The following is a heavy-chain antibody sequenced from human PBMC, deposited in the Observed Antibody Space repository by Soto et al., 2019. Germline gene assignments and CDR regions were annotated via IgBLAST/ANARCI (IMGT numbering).Heavy chain of an antibody. V-gene: IGHV3-11*06. CDR2: ISSSSSYT. D-gene: IGHD2-15*01. CDR3: AREVGYYYGMDV. Sequence: QVQLVESGGGLVKPGGSLRLSCAASGFTFSDYYMSWIRQAPGKGLEWVSYISSSSSYTNYADSVKGRFTISRDNAKNSRYLQMNSLRADDTAIYYCAREVGYYYGMDVWGQGTTVTVSS. CDR1: GFTFSDYY. J-gene: IGHJ6*02.